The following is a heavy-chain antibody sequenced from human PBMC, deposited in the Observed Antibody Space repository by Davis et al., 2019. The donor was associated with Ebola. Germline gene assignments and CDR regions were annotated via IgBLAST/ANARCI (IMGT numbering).Heavy chain of an antibody. D-gene: IGHD3-9*01. Sequence: MPSETLSLTCTVSGGSISSYYWSWIRQPPGKGLEWIGYIYYSGSTNYNPSLKSRVTISVDTSKNQFSLKLSSVTAADTAVYYCARYRSAILRYFDWLLPPWYFDLWGRGTLVTVSS. CDR1: GGSISSYY. CDR2: IYYSGST. J-gene: IGHJ2*01. CDR3: ARYRSAILRYFDWLLPPWYFDL. V-gene: IGHV4-59*01.